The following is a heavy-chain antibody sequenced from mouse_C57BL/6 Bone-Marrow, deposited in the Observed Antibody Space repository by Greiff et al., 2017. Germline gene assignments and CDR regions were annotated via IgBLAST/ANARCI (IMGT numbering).Heavy chain of an antibody. Sequence: VQLKESGPGLVAPSQCLSITCTVSGFSLTSYAISWVRQPPGKGLEWLGVIWTGGGTNYNSALNSRLSISKDNSKSQVFLKMNSLQTDDTARYYCARRRELGRNYAMDYWGQGTSVTVSS. CDR2: IWTGGGT. CDR3: ARRRELGRNYAMDY. V-gene: IGHV2-9-1*01. D-gene: IGHD4-1*01. CDR1: GFSLTSYA. J-gene: IGHJ4*01.